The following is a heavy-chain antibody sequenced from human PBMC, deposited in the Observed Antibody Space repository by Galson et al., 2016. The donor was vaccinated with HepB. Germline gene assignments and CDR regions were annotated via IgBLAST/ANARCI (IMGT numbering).Heavy chain of an antibody. CDR1: GFTFSSYA. CDR3: AKLRRQWLDFDH. V-gene: IGHV3-23*01. CDR2: ISSSGGDT. D-gene: IGHD6-19*01. J-gene: IGHJ4*02. Sequence: SLRLSCAASGFTFSSYAMTWVRQAPGKGLGWVSAISSSGGDTLHADSVKGRFTISRDNSKNTLWLQVNSLRVEDTAVYFCAKLRRQWLDFDHWGQGALVTVSS.